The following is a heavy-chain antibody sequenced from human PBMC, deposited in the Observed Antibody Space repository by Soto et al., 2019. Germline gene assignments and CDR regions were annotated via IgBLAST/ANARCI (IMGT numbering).Heavy chain of an antibody. Sequence: QDQLVQSGGEVKKPGASVKVSCKASGYIFTTYCIGWVRQATGQGLEWMGWISAYNGNTDYAQKLQDRVTMTTDTSTSTAYLELRSLRSDDKAVYYCARATRFDAFDIWGQGTMVTVSS. CDR2: ISAYNGNT. V-gene: IGHV1-18*01. CDR3: ARATRFDAFDI. CDR1: GYIFTTYC. J-gene: IGHJ3*02.